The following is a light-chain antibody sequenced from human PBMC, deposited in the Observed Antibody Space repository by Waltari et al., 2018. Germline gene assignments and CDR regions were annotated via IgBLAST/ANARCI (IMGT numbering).Light chain of an antibody. Sequence: IRMTQSPSSLSSSTGDRVTITCRASQAISSYVAWFQQKPGKAPKLLIYAASTLQSGVPSRFSGSGSGTDFTLTISCLQSEDFATYYRQQYYSSPKTFGQGTKVEIK. CDR2: AAS. V-gene: IGKV1-8*01. CDR1: QAISSY. CDR3: QQYYSSPKT. J-gene: IGKJ1*01.